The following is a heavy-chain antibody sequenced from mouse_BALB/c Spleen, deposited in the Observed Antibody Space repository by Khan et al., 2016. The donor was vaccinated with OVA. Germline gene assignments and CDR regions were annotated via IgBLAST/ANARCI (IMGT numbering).Heavy chain of an antibody. Sequence: QIQLVQSGPELKKPGETVKISCKASGYTFTNYGMNWVKQAPGKGLKWMGWINTYTGEPTYADDFKGRFAFSLDTSTSTAYLQMNNLKTEDTATYYCARPAYFSDDIVYWGQGTSVTVSS. V-gene: IGHV9-3-1*01. CDR3: ARPAYFSDDIVY. CDR2: INTYTGEP. D-gene: IGHD2-10*01. CDR1: GYTFTNYG. J-gene: IGHJ4*01.